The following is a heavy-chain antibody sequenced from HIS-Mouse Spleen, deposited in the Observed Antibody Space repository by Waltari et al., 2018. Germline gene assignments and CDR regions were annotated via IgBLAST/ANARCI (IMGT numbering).Heavy chain of an antibody. CDR1: GFTFSSYG. V-gene: IGHV3-30*18. CDR3: AKASSGWLDY. J-gene: IGHJ4*02. Sequence: QVQLVESGGGVVQPGRSLRLSCAASGFTFSSYGMHWVRQAPGKGMEWVAVISDDGRNKYDADSVKGRFTISRDNSKNTLYLQMNSLRAEDTAVYYCAKASSGWLDYWGQGTLVTVSS. D-gene: IGHD6-19*01. CDR2: ISDDGRNK.